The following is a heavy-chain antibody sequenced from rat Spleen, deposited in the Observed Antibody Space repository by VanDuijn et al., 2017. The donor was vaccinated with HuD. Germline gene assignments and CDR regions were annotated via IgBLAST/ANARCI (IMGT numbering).Heavy chain of an antibody. Sequence: EVQLVESGGGLVQPGRSLKLSCAASGFTFSDYNMAWIRRAPGKGLEWVASITNTGRNSYYPDSMKGRFTISRDNANNIQYLQMDSLRSEDTATYYCASSYSSYVFDYWGQGVMVTVSS. J-gene: IGHJ2*01. CDR3: ASSYSSYVFDY. CDR2: ITNTGRNS. V-gene: IGHV5S13*01. D-gene: IGHD1-2*01. CDR1: GFTFSDYN.